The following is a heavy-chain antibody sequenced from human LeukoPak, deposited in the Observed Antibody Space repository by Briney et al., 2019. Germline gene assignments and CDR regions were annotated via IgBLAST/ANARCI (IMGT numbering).Heavy chain of an antibody. CDR2: INPNSGGT. CDR1: GYTFTGYY. D-gene: IGHD3-22*01. J-gene: IGHJ3*02. Sequence: ASVKVSCKASGYTFTGYYMHWVRQAPGQGLEWMGWINPNSGGTNFAQKFQGRVTMTRDTSISTAYMELSRLRSDDTAVYYCARDNPTMTAFDIWGQGTMVTVSS. V-gene: IGHV1-2*02. CDR3: ARDNPTMTAFDI.